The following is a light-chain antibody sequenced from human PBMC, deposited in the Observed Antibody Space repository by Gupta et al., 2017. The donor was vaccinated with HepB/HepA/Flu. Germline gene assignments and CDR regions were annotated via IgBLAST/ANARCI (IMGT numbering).Light chain of an antibody. Sequence: QAVLTQPSSLSASPGASASLTCTLRSGINVGTYRIYWYQQKPGSPPQYLLRYKSDSDKQQGSGVPSRFSGSKDASANAGILLISGLQAEDEDDYYCMIWHSSAVVFGGGTKLTVL. V-gene: IGLV5-45*02. CDR1: SGINVGTYR. CDR3: MIWHSSAVV. CDR2: YKSDSDK. J-gene: IGLJ2*01.